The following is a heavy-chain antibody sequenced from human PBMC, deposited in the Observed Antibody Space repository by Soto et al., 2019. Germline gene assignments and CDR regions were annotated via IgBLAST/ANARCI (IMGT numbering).Heavy chain of an antibody. CDR2: IYYSGGT. CDR3: ARQEGYCSGGSCQRDY. J-gene: IGHJ4*02. CDR1: GGSIISYY. D-gene: IGHD2-15*01. V-gene: IGHV4-59*08. Sequence: SETLSLTCIVSGGSIISYYWSWILQPPGKGLEWIGFIYYSGGTSYNPSLKGRVTISVDASRTQFSLRLSSVTAADTAVYYCARQEGYCSGGSCQRDYWGQGTLVTVSS.